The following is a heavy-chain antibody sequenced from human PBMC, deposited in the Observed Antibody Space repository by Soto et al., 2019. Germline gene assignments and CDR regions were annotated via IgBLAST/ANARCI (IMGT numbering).Heavy chain of an antibody. V-gene: IGHV4-39*07. CDR2: IYYTGST. CDR3: ARDRLERSPYQYYYGVDV. Sequence: PSETLSLTCTVSGGSININNYYWGWIRQPPGKGLEWIGNIYYTGSTYYNPSLKSRVTISVDTSTNQFSLNLRSLTAADTAVYYCARDRLERSPYQYYYGVDVWGQGTTVTVSS. D-gene: IGHD1-1*01. J-gene: IGHJ6*02. CDR1: GGSININNYY.